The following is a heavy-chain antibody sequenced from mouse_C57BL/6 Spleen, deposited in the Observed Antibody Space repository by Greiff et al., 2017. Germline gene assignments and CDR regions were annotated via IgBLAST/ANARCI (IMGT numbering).Heavy chain of an antibody. J-gene: IGHJ2*01. Sequence: QVHVKQSGAELVKPGASVKISCKASGYAFSSYWMNWVKQRPGKGLEWIGQIYPGDGDTNYNGKFKGKATLTADKSSSTAYMQLSSLTSEDSAVYFCARYQGGYDYFDYWGQGTTLTVSS. CDR1: GYAFSSYW. D-gene: IGHD2-2*01. CDR2: IYPGDGDT. V-gene: IGHV1-80*01. CDR3: ARYQGGYDYFDY.